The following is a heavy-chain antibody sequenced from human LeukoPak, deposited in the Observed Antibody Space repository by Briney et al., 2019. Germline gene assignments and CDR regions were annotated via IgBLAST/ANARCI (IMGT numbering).Heavy chain of an antibody. CDR2: INPNSGDT. CDR1: GYIFADYY. J-gene: IGHJ4*02. D-gene: IGHD3-22*01. CDR3: ARGNYYDSSGYSPNLGY. Sequence: ASVKVSCKASGYIFADYYIHWVRQAPGQGLEWMGWINPNSGDTKFEHNFQGRVTLTRDTSISTAYMELSRLRSDDTAVYYCARGNYYDSSGYSPNLGYWGQGTLVTVSS. V-gene: IGHV1-2*02.